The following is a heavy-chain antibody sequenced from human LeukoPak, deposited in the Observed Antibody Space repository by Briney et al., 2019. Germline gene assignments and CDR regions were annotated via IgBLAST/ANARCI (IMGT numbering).Heavy chain of an antibody. V-gene: IGHV1-69*13. CDR1: GGTCSSYA. CDR2: VIAIFGTA. D-gene: IGHD4-11*01. CDR3: ARSRLQSDYYYYYGMDV. Sequence: SVKVSCKASGGTCSSYAISWVRQAPGQGLEWMGGVIAIFGTANYAQKFQGRVTITADESTSTAYMELSSLRSEDTAVYYRARSRLQSDYYYYYGMDVWGQGTTVTVSS. J-gene: IGHJ6*02.